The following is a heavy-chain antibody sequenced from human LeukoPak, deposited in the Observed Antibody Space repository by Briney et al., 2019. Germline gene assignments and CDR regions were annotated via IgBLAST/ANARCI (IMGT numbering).Heavy chain of an antibody. CDR3: AKDGSPRGKKEA. D-gene: IGHD3-16*01. CDR2: LSGSGGNT. J-gene: IGHJ5*02. CDR1: GFTFSIYA. V-gene: IGHV3-23*01. Sequence: GGSLRLSCSASGFTFSIYAMRWVRQAPEKGLEWVSTLSGSGGNTYYVDRVKGRFTISRDNSKNTVYLEMDSLKVDDTAVYYCAKDGSPRGKKEAWGQGILVIVSS.